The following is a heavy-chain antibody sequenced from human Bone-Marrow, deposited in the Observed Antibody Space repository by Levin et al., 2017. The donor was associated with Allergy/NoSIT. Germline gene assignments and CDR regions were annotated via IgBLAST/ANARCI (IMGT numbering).Heavy chain of an antibody. D-gene: IGHD3-9*01. CDR2: TYSGGAT. Sequence: GGSLRLSCAASGFVVTRNHMSWVRQAPGKGLEWLSVTYSGGATYYRDSVKGRFTISRDNFKNTLYLQMNSLRAEDTAIYYCARDNYDTPGELDFWGQGTLVTVSS. CDR3: ARDNYDTPGELDF. J-gene: IGHJ4*02. V-gene: IGHV3-53*01. CDR1: GFVVTRNH.